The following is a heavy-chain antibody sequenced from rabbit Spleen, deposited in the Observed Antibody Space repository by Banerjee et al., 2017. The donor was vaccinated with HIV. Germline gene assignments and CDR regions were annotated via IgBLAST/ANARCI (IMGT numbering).Heavy chain of an antibody. V-gene: IGHV1S40*01. J-gene: IGHJ6*01. CDR2: IDAGSSGTT. CDR1: GFSFSTRYY. Sequence: QSLEESGGDLVKPGASLTLTCTASGFSFSTRYYMCWVRQAPGKGLEWIACIDAGSSGTTYYATWAKGRFTCSKTSSTTVTLQMTSLTVADTATYFCARDTGSSFSSYGMDLWGQGTLVTVS. D-gene: IGHD8-1*01. CDR3: ARDTGSSFSSYGMDL.